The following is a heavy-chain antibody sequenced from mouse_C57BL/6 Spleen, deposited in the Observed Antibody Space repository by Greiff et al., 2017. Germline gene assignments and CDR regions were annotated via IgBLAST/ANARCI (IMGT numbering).Heavy chain of an antibody. CDR1: GYAFTNYL. V-gene: IGHV1-54*01. J-gene: IGHJ2*01. D-gene: IGHD2-3*01. CDR3: ARDDDGYSDY. Sequence: QVQLQQSGAELVRPGTSVKVSCKASGYAFTNYLIEWVKQRPGQGLEWIGVINPGSGGTNYNEKFKGKATLTADTSSSTAYMQLSSLTSEDSAVYFCARDDDGYSDYWGQGTTLTVSS. CDR2: INPGSGGT.